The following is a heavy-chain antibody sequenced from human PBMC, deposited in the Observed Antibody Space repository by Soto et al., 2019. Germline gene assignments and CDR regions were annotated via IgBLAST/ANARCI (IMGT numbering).Heavy chain of an antibody. CDR1: GFTVSSNY. CDR2: IYSGGST. J-gene: IGHJ4*02. Sequence: GGSLRLSCAASGFTVSSNYMSWVRQAPGKGLEWVSVIYSGGSTYYADSVKGRFTISRDNSKNTLYLQMNSLRAEDTAVYYCARVPTLYRSSWYFAYWGQGTLVTVSS. CDR3: ARVPTLYRSSWYFAY. D-gene: IGHD6-13*01. V-gene: IGHV3-66*01.